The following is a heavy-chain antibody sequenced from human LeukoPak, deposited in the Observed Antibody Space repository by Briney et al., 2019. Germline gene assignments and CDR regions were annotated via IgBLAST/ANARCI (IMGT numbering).Heavy chain of an antibody. V-gene: IGHV4-59*01. Sequence: SETLSLTCTVSGGSTSSYYWSWIRQPPGKGLEWIGYVYYSGSTNYNPSPKSRVTISVDTSKNQFSLKLSSVTAADTAVYYCAAGVYSIYFDYWGQGTLVTVSS. CDR1: GGSTSSYY. CDR3: AAGVYSIYFDY. CDR2: VYYSGST. J-gene: IGHJ4*02. D-gene: IGHD4-11*01.